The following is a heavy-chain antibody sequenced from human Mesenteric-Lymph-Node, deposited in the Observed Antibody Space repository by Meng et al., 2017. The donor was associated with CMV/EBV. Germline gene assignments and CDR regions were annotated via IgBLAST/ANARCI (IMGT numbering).Heavy chain of an antibody. V-gene: IGHV3-21*04. Sequence: GESLKISCAASGFTFSSYSMNWVRQAPGKGLEWVSSISSSSSYIYYADSVKGRFTISRDNAKNSLYLQMNSLRPEDTAVYYCARKGRDIRCYDYWGQGTVVTVSS. CDR2: ISSSSSYI. CDR3: ARKGRDIRCYDY. J-gene: IGHJ4*02. D-gene: IGHD4/OR15-4a*01. CDR1: GFTFSSYS.